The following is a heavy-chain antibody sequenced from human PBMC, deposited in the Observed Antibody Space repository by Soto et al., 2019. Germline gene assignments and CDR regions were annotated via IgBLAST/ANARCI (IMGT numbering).Heavy chain of an antibody. Sequence: GGSLRLSCAASGFTFSSYGMHWVRQAPGKGLEWVAVIWCSGGNTYYADSVKGRFTISRDNSKNTLYLQMSSLRAEDTAVYYCARRSSGWYFDYWGQGTLVTVSS. CDR2: IWCSGGNT. V-gene: IGHV3-33*01. CDR1: GFTFSSYG. J-gene: IGHJ4*02. D-gene: IGHD6-19*01. CDR3: ARRSSGWYFDY.